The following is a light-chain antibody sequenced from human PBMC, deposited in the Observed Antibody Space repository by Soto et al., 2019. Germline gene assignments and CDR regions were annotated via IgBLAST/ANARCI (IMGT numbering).Light chain of an antibody. CDR1: QSINNY. CDR3: QQSLTMPIT. CDR2: SAS. Sequence: DIQMTQSPASLSVSVGDRVTITCRACQSINNYLNWYLQRPGQAPKLLIRSASTLQRGVPSRFSGSGSRTEFTLTIADLQPDDFGTYYCQQSLTMPITFGHGTRLDIK. J-gene: IGKJ5*01. V-gene: IGKV1-39*01.